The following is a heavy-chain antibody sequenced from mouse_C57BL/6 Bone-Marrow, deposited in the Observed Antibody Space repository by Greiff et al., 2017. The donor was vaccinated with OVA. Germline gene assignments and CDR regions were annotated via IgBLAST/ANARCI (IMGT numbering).Heavy chain of an antibody. J-gene: IGHJ3*01. V-gene: IGHV14-4*01. D-gene: IGHD1-1*01. CDR1: GFNIKDDY. CDR3: TTPTNYYGSPFAY. CDR2: IDPENGDT. Sequence: EVKLVESGAELVRPGASVKLSCTASGFNIKDDYMHWVKQRPEQGLEWIGWIDPENGDTEYASKFQGKATITADTSSNTAYLQLSSLTSEDTAVYYCTTPTNYYGSPFAYWGQGTLVTVSA.